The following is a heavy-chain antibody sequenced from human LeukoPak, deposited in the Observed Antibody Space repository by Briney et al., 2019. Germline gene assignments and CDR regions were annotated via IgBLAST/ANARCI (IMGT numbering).Heavy chain of an antibody. D-gene: IGHD6-13*01. CDR1: GGSISSSSYY. CDR3: ARQQVIAAAGTRY. V-gene: IGHV4-39*01. Sequence: SETPSLTCTVSGGSISSSSYYWGWIRQPPGKGLEWIGSIYYSGSTYYNPSLKSRVTISVDTSKNQFSLKLSSVTAADTAVYYCARQQVIAAAGTRYWGQGTLVTVSS. CDR2: IYYSGST. J-gene: IGHJ4*02.